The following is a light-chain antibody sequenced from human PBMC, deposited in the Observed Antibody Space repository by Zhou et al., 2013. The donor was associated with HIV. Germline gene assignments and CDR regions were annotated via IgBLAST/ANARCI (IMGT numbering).Light chain of an antibody. J-gene: IGKJ5*01. CDR3: QHYGSSPPVT. CDR2: GAS. V-gene: IGKV3-20*01. Sequence: EIVLTQSPGTLSLSPGERATLSCRASQSIGSSYLAWYQQKPGQTPRLLIYGASSRATGIPDRFSGSGSGTDFILTISRLEPEDFAVYYCQHYGSSPPVTFGQGTRLEIK. CDR1: QSIGSSY.